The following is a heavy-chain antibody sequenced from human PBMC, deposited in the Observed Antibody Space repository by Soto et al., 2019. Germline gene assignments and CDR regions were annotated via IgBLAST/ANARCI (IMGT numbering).Heavy chain of an antibody. CDR3: VKDKRFKGVCRGGPCSSAYFDY. CDR1: GFTFNSHG. Sequence: GGSLRLSCAASGFTFNSHGMHWVRQAPGKGLEWVSVISYDGRNQYYGDPVKGRFTISRDNSKNTVYLHMNSLRAEDTAVYYCVKDKRFKGVCRGGPCSSAYFDYWGRGARFTFPS. CDR2: ISYDGRNQ. J-gene: IGHJ6*03. V-gene: IGHV3-30*18. D-gene: IGHD3-16*01.